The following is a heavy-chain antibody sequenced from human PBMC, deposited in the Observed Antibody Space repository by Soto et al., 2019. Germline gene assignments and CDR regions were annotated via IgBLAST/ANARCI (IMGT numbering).Heavy chain of an antibody. V-gene: IGHV4-31*03. CDR1: GGSISSGGHY. Sequence: QVQLQESGPGLVKPSQTLSLTCTVSGGSISSGGHYWSWIRQHPGKGLEWIGYIYYTGSTYYNPSLKSRVTISVDTSKNQFSLQLSSVTAADSAVYYCARESRDFYYYYLDVWGKGTTVTVSS. CDR3: ARESRDFYYYYLDV. CDR2: IYYTGST. J-gene: IGHJ6*03.